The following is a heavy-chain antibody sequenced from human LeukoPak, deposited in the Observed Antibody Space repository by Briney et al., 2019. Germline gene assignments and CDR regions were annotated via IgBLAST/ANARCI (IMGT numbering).Heavy chain of an antibody. J-gene: IGHJ4*02. V-gene: IGHV4-39*07. CDR3: ARGSFGGIAAAGGFDY. CDR1: GGSISSSSYY. D-gene: IGHD6-13*01. CDR2: IYYSGST. Sequence: SETLSLTCTVSGGSISSSSYYWGWIRQPPGKGLEWIGSIYYSGSTYYNPSLKSRVTISVDTSKNQFSLKLSSVTAADTAVYYCARGSFGGIAAAGGFDYWGQGTLVTVSS.